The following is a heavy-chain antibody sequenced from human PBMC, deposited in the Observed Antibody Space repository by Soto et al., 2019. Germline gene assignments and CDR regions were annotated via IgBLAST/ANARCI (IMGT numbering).Heavy chain of an antibody. CDR3: AGVNLRFSYGIDV. CDR2: ISKSGTVI. Sequence: PGGSLRLSCAASGSTFSSSEMHWVRQAPGKGLEWVSYISKSGTVIYYADSVKGRFTISRDNAKNLLYLQMNSLRAEDTAVYFCAGVNLRFSYGIDVWGQGTSVTAP. D-gene: IGHD3-3*01. J-gene: IGHJ6*02. CDR1: GSTFSSSE. V-gene: IGHV3-48*03.